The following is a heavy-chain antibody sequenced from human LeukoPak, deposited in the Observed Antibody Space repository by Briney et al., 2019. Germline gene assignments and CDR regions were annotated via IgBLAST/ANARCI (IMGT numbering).Heavy chain of an antibody. CDR3: ARGSFDYGDYQIFDY. CDR1: GFTFSSYS. CDR2: INHSGST. D-gene: IGHD4-17*01. J-gene: IGHJ4*02. V-gene: IGHV4-34*01. Sequence: GSLRLSCAASGFTFSSYSITWVRQAPGKGLEWIGEINHSGSTNYNPSLKSRVTISVDTSKNQFSLKLSSVTAADTAMYYCARGSFDYGDYQIFDYWGQGTLVTVSS.